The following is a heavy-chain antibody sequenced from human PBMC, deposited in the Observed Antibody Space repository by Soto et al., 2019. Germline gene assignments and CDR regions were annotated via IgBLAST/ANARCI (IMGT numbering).Heavy chain of an antibody. Sequence: QAPGKGLEWVSAISGSGGSTYYADSVKGRFTISRDNSKNTLYLQMNSLRAEDTAVYYCAKDRAAAAFDYLGQGTLVTVSS. V-gene: IGHV3-23*01. CDR3: AKDRAAAAFDY. D-gene: IGHD6-13*01. CDR2: ISGSGGST. J-gene: IGHJ4*02.